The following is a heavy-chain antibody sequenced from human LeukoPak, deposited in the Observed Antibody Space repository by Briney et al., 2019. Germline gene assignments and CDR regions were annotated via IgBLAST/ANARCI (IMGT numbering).Heavy chain of an antibody. J-gene: IGHJ4*02. CDR2: ISYDGSNK. CDR3: ARVPAYSFTEHYCSGGSCYSHNY. CDR1: GFTFRLYA. V-gene: IGHV3-30-3*01. D-gene: IGHD2-15*01. Sequence: GGSLRLSCEVSGFTFRLYAMSWVRQAPGKGLEWVAVISYDGSNKYYADSVKGRFTISRDNSKNTLYLQMNSLRAEDTAVYYCARVPAYSFTEHYCSGGSCYSHNYWGQGTLVTVSS.